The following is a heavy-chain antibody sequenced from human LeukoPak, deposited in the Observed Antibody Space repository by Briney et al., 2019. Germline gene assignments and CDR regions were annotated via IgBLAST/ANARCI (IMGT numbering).Heavy chain of an antibody. CDR1: GFTFGSYA. CDR3: AKEVLRYWYFDP. CDR2: ITGSGDNT. J-gene: IGHJ2*01. Sequence: GGSLRLSCSASGFTFGSYAMTWVRQAPGKGLEWVSVITGSGDNTYYADSVKGRFTISRDNSKNTPYLQMNSLRAEDTAVYYSAKEVLRYWYFDPWGRGTLVTVSS. D-gene: IGHD4/OR15-4a*01. V-gene: IGHV3-23*01.